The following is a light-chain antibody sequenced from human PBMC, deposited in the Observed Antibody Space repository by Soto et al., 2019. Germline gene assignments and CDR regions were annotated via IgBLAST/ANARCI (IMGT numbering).Light chain of an antibody. V-gene: IGKV1-5*03. CDR1: QSIDNW. CDR2: KAS. Sequence: DIQMTQSPSTMSASAGDRVTITCRASQSIDNWLAWYQQKPGKAPKLLIYKASTLKSGVPSRFSGSGSGTEFTLTISSLQPDDFATYYCQHYNSYSEAFGQGTKVDIK. CDR3: QHYNSYSEA. J-gene: IGKJ1*01.